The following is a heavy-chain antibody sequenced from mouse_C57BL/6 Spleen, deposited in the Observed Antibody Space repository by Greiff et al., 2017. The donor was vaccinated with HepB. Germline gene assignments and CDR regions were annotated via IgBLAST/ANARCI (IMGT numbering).Heavy chain of an antibody. CDR3: ARPVASYAMDY. CDR1: GFTFSSYG. CDR2: ISSGGSYT. D-gene: IGHD1-1*02. Sequence: EVQRVESGGDLVKPGGSLKLSCAASGFTFSSYGMSWVRQTPDKRLEWVATISSGGSYTYYPDSVKGRFTISRDNAKNTLYLQMSSLKSEDTAMYYCARPVASYAMDYWGQGTSVTVSS. V-gene: IGHV5-6*01. J-gene: IGHJ4*01.